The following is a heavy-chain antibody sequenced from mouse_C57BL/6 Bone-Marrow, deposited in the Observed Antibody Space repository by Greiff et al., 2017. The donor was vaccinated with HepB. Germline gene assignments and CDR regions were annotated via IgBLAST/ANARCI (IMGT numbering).Heavy chain of an antibody. J-gene: IGHJ3*01. D-gene: IGHD4-1*01. V-gene: IGHV1-5*01. CDR2: IYPGNSDT. CDR1: GYTFTSYW. Sequence: VQLQQSGTVLARPGASVKMSCKTSGYTFTSYWMHWVKQRPGQGLEWIGAIYPGNSDTSYNQKFKGKAKLTAVTSASTAYMELSSLTNEDSAFYYCTRAKFNWSWFAYWGQGTLVTVSA. CDR3: TRAKFNWSWFAY.